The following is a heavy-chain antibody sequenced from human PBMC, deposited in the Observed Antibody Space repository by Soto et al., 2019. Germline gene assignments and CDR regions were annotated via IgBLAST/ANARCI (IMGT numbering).Heavy chain of an antibody. CDR1: GYTFSNYN. Sequence: QVQLVQSGAEVKKPGASVKVSCKASGYTFSNYNINWVRQATGQGLEWMGWMNPDSGNTGYGQKFQVRVPMTRNTPIRTAYMELTTLRSEDTAVYYCARCRGDTILGGLIIPYGMDVWGQGTTVTVSS. D-gene: IGHD3-3*01. CDR2: MNPDSGNT. CDR3: ARCRGDTILGGLIIPYGMDV. V-gene: IGHV1-8*01. J-gene: IGHJ6*02.